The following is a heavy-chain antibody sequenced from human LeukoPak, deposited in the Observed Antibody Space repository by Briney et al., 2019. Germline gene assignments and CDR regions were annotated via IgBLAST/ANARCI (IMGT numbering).Heavy chain of an antibody. J-gene: IGHJ1*01. V-gene: IGHV3-23*01. CDR3: AKHGYSSGWPQVPSQH. CDR2: ISGNGGST. Sequence: GGSLRLSCAASGFTFSNYAMSWVRQAPGKGLEWASVISGNGGSTSYADSVKGRFIISRDDSKDTLYLQMNGLRAGDTATYYCAKHGYSSGWPQVPSQHWGQGTLVTVSS. CDR1: GFTFSNYA. D-gene: IGHD6-19*01.